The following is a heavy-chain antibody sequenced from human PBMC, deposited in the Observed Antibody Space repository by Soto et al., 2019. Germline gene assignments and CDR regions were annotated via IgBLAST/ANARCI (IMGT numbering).Heavy chain of an antibody. D-gene: IGHD3-22*01. CDR1: GFTYSSYG. CDR2: IWYDGSNK. J-gene: IGHJ4*02. Sequence: PGGSLRLSCAASGFTYSSYGMHWVRQAPGKGLEWVAVIWYDGSNKYYADSVKGRFTISRDNSKNTLYLQMNSLRAEDTAVYYCARDTYYYDSSGRVDYWGQGTLVTVSS. V-gene: IGHV3-33*01. CDR3: ARDTYYYDSSGRVDY.